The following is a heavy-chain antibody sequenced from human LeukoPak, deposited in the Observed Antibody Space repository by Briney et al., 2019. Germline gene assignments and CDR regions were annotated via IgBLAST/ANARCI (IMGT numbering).Heavy chain of an antibody. V-gene: IGHV3-7*01. CDR3: ARDWASYDFWSGYSGWFDP. D-gene: IGHD3-3*01. CDR1: GFTFSSYW. Sequence: GGSLRLPCAASGFTFSSYWMSWVRQAPGKGLEWVANIKQDGSEKYCVDSVKGRFTISRDNAKNSLYLQMNSLRAEDTAVYYCARDWASYDFWSGYSGWFDPWGQGTLVTVSS. J-gene: IGHJ5*02. CDR2: IKQDGSEK.